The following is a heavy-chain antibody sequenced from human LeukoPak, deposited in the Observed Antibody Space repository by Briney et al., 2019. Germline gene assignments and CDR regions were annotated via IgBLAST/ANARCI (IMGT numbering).Heavy chain of an antibody. CDR2: INNDGSYA. CDR3: ARDRPHNWFDP. CDR1: GIAFSNHW. J-gene: IGHJ5*02. Sequence: GGSLRLSCAASGIAFSNHWMHWVRQAPGKGLEWVSWINNDGSYAVYADSVRARLTISRDNAKNTLYLQMNSLRPEDTAVYYCARDRPHNWFDPWGQRTLVTVSS. V-gene: IGHV3-74*01.